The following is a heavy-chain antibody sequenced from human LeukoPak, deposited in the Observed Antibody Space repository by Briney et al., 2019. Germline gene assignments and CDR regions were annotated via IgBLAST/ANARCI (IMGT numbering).Heavy chain of an antibody. CDR3: ARVRISMVRGFSYDVFDI. CDR2: IYYSGST. Sequence: SETLSLTCTVSGGSISSGGYYWGWIRQHPGKGLEWIGYIYYSGSTYYNPSLKSRVTISGDMSKNQFSLKLSSVTAADTAVYYCARVRISMVRGFSYDVFDIWGQGTRVTVSS. CDR1: GGSISSGGYY. D-gene: IGHD3-10*01. V-gene: IGHV4-31*03. J-gene: IGHJ3*02.